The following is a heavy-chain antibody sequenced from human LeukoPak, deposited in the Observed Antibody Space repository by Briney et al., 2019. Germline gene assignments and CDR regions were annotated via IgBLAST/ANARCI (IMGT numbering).Heavy chain of an antibody. D-gene: IGHD6-13*01. Sequence: GGSLRLSCAASEFTFSSSAMSWVRQAPGKGLEWVSVISKSGGFTYYADSVKGRFTISRDSSKNTLNLQMNSLRAEDTAVYYCAKESAAAGYFDYWGLGTLVTVSS. CDR2: ISKSGGFT. V-gene: IGHV3-23*01. CDR1: EFTFSSSA. J-gene: IGHJ4*01. CDR3: AKESAAAGYFDY.